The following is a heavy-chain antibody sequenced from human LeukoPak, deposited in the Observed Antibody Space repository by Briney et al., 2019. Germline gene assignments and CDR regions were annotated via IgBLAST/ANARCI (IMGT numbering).Heavy chain of an antibody. D-gene: IGHD3-22*01. CDR2: IKQDGSEK. Sequence: PGGSLRLSCAASGFTFSSYWMSWVRQAPGKGLEWVANIKQDGSEKSYVGSLRGRFTISRDNAKNSLYLQMNSLRAEDTAVYYCARNSYDSSGYYVYWGQGTLVTVSS. V-gene: IGHV3-7*01. J-gene: IGHJ4*02. CDR1: GFTFSSYW. CDR3: ARNSYDSSGYYVY.